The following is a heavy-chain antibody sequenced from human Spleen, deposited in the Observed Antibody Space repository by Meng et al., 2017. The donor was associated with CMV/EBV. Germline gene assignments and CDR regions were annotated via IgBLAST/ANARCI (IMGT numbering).Heavy chain of an antibody. CDR2: INHSGST. D-gene: IGHD2-15*01. CDR1: SLSGYY. V-gene: IGHV4-34*01. J-gene: IGHJ5*02. CDR3: ARGRDIVVVVAATPIWFDP. Sequence: SLSGYYWSWIRQPPGKGLEGIGEINHSGSTNYNPSLKSRVTISVDTSKNQFSLKLSSVTAADTAVYYCARGRDIVVVVAATPIWFDPWGQGTLVTVSS.